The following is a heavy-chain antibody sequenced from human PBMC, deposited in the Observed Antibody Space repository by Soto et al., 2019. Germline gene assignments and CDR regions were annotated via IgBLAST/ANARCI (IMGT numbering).Heavy chain of an antibody. Sequence: SETLSLTCTVSGGSISSYYWSWIRQPPGKGLEWIGYIYYSGSTNYNPSLKSRVTISVDTSKNQFSLKLSSVTAADTAVYYCARRLVQYSERSGWFDPWGQGTLVTVSS. V-gene: IGHV4-59*01. CDR2: IYYSGST. CDR1: GGSISSYY. D-gene: IGHD1-26*01. CDR3: ARRLVQYSERSGWFDP. J-gene: IGHJ5*02.